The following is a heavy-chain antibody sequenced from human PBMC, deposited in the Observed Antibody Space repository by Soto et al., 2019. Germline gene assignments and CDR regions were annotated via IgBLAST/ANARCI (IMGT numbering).Heavy chain of an antibody. V-gene: IGHV3-30-3*01. D-gene: IGHD1-26*01. CDR1: GFTFSSYA. CDR2: ISYDGSNK. Sequence: QVQLVESGGGVVQPGRSLRLSCAASGFTFSSYAMHWVRQAPGTGLECVAVISYDGSNKYYADSVKGRFTISRDNSKNTLYLQMNGLRAEDTAVYYCAREVGATYDWFDPWGQGTLVTVSS. J-gene: IGHJ5*02. CDR3: AREVGATYDWFDP.